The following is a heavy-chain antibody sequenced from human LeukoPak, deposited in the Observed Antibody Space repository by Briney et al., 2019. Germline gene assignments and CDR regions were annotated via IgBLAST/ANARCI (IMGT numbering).Heavy chain of an antibody. CDR2: IYYSGST. J-gene: IGHJ4*02. D-gene: IGHD3-3*01. V-gene: IGHV4-61*08. CDR3: ARVVDFWSPFDY. Sequence: SETLSLTCTVSGGSISSGGYYWSWIRQPPGKGLEWIGYIYYSGSTNYNPSLKSRVTISVDTSKNQFSLKLSSVTASDTAVYYCARVVDFWSPFDYWGQGTLVTVSS. CDR1: GGSISSGGYY.